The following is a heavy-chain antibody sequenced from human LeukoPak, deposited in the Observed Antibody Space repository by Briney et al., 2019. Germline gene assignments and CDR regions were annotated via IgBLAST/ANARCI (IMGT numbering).Heavy chain of an antibody. Sequence: ASVRVSCKASGYTFTKYGIAWVRQVPGQGLEWLGWISTYNGHTNYAPKVEDRVTMTTDTSTSTVYMELRSLRSDDTAVYYCARGAFYYGSGSYGGDYFADGGRGPRAPVPS. CDR3: ARGAFYYGSGSYGGDYFAD. CDR1: GYTFTKYG. V-gene: IGHV1-18*01. J-gene: IGHJ4*02. D-gene: IGHD3-10*01. CDR2: ISTYNGHT.